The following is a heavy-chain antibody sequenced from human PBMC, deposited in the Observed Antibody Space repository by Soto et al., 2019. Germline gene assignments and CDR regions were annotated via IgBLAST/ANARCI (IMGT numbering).Heavy chain of an antibody. CDR3: ARFFWGVVVVMADAFDV. D-gene: IGHD3-22*01. CDR2: ISYDGSNK. J-gene: IGHJ3*01. Sequence: GGSLRLSCAASGFTFSSYAMHWVRQAPGKGLEWVAVISYDGSNKYYADSVKGRFTISRDNSKNTLYLQMNSLRAEDTAVYYCARFFWGVVVVMADAFDVWGKGIRVTVSS. CDR1: GFTFSSYA. V-gene: IGHV3-30-3*01.